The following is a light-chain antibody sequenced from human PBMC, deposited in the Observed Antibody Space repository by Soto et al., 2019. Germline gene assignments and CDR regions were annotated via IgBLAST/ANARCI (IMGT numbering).Light chain of an antibody. J-gene: IGKJ2*01. CDR2: GAS. Sequence: ESMLTQSPGTLSLSPGERATLSCRASQSVSTRYLAWYQQKPGQAPRLLIYGASIRATGIPDRFSGSGSGPDFTSTISRLEPEDFAVYYCYQYGSSPPAFTFGQGTKLEI. CDR3: YQYGSSPPAFT. V-gene: IGKV3-20*01. CDR1: QSVSTRY.